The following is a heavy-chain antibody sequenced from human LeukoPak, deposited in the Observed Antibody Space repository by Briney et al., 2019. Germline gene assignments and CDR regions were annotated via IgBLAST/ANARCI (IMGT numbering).Heavy chain of an antibody. J-gene: IGHJ6*02. Sequence: PSETLSLTCTVSGDSVSSGSHYWSWIRQPPGKGLEWIGYIYYSGSTNYNPSLKSRVTISVDTSKNQISLKLTSVTAADTAVYYCARLRIYYYGMDVWGQGTTATVSS. V-gene: IGHV4-61*01. CDR3: ARLRIYYYGMDV. CDR2: IYYSGST. D-gene: IGHD2/OR15-2a*01. CDR1: GDSVSSGSHY.